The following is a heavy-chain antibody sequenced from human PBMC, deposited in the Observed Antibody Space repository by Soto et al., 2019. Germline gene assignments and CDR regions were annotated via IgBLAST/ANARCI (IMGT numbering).Heavy chain of an antibody. CDR2: INPGGSEK. Sequence: GGSLRLSCAASGFNFSSSWMDWVRQAPGKGLEWVANINPGGSEKHYVGSVEGRFTVSRDNAKNSLYLQMRSLTAEDSALYYCSRSLNSWGQGTRVTVSS. J-gene: IGHJ4*02. CDR1: GFNFSSSW. V-gene: IGHV3-7*01. CDR3: SRSLNS.